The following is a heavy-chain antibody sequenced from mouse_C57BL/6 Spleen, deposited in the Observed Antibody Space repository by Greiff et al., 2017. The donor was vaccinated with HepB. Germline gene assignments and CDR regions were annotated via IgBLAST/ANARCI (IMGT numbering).Heavy chain of an antibody. CDR2: ISSGSSTI. Sequence: EVQLVESGGGLVKPGGSLKLSCAASGFTFSDYGMHWVRQAPEKGLEWVAYISSGSSTIYYADTVKGRFTISRDNAKNTLFLQMTSLRSEDTAMYYCARTTTVGAMDYWGQGTSVTVSS. CDR1: GFTFSDYG. J-gene: IGHJ4*01. D-gene: IGHD1-1*01. V-gene: IGHV5-17*01. CDR3: ARTTTVGAMDY.